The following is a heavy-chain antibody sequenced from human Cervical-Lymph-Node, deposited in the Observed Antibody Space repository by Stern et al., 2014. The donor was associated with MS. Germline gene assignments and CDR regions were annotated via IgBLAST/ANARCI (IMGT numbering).Heavy chain of an antibody. J-gene: IGHJ4*02. CDR1: GFTFNTYG. CDR2: ISYDGSNT. Sequence: QVQLLESGGGVVQPGRSLRLSCAASGFTFNTYGMHWVRQAPGKGLEWVAVISYDGSNTYYADSVKGRFTISRDNSKNTLYVQMNSLRAEDTAIFYCAKSGCRRTSQRCYFDYWGQGTLVTVSS. CDR3: AKSGCRRTSQRCYFDY. V-gene: IGHV3-30*18. D-gene: IGHD2-2*01.